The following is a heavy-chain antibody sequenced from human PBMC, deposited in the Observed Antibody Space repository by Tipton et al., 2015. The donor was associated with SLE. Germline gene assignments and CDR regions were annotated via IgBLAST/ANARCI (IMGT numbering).Heavy chain of an antibody. CDR2: IYTSGST. CDR1: GGSINSDY. CDR3: ARDPRGGDAFDI. J-gene: IGHJ3*02. Sequence: TLSLTCTVSGGSINSDYWSWIRQPPGKGLEWIGRIYTSGSTNYNPSLKSRVTISVDTSKNQFSLKLSSVTAADTAVYYCARDPRGGDAFDIWGQGTMVTVSS. D-gene: IGHD3-10*01. V-gene: IGHV4-4*07.